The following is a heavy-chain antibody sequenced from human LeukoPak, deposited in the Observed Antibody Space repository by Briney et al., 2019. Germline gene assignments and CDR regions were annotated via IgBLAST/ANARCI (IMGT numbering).Heavy chain of an antibody. Sequence: GGSLRLSCAASGFTFSSYAMSWVRQAPGKGLEWVSAISGSGGSTYYADSVKGRFTISRDNSKNSLYLQMNSLRAEDTAVYYCARDSSGYFHWFDPWGQGTLVTVSS. D-gene: IGHD3-22*01. J-gene: IGHJ5*02. CDR2: ISGSGGST. CDR1: GFTFSSYA. V-gene: IGHV3-23*01. CDR3: ARDSSGYFHWFDP.